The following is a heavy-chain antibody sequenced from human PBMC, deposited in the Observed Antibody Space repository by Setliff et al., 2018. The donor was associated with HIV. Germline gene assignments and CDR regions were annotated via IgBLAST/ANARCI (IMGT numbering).Heavy chain of an antibody. CDR2: IYHSGST. V-gene: IGHV4-38-2*02. J-gene: IGHJ5*02. D-gene: IGHD2-21*01. Sequence: SETLSLTCTVSGYSISSGYYWGWIRQPPGKGLEWIGNIYHSGSTYYNPSLKSRVTISVDTSKNQFSLKLSSVAAAATAVYFCARGPATLRHNWFDPWGQGTPVTVSS. CDR1: GYSISSGYY. CDR3: ARGPATLRHNWFDP.